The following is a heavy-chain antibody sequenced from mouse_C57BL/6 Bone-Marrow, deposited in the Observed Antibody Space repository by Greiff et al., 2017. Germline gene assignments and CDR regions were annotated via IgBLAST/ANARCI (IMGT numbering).Heavy chain of an antibody. CDR2: IHPNSGST. CDR3: ARLKGWLLFDY. V-gene: IGHV1-64*01. Sequence: QVQLQQPGAELVKPGASVKLSCKASGYTFTSYWMHWVKQRPGQGLEWIGMIHPNSGSTNYNEKFKSKATLTVDKSSSTAYMQLRSLTSEDSAVYYCARLKGWLLFDYWGQGTTLTVSS. CDR1: GYTFTSYW. J-gene: IGHJ2*01. D-gene: IGHD2-3*01.